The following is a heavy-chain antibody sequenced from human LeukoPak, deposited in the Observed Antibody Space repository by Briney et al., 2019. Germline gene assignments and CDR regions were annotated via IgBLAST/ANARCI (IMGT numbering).Heavy chain of an antibody. CDR1: GYSISSGYY. CDR2: IYHSGST. V-gene: IGHV4-38-2*02. CDR3: ARDRGNLDAFDI. D-gene: IGHD4-23*01. Sequence: SETLSLTCTVSGYSISSGYYWGWIRQPPGKGLEWIGSIYHSGSTYYNPSLKSRVTISVDTSKNQFSLKLSSVTAADTAVYYCARDRGNLDAFDIWGQGTMVTVPS. J-gene: IGHJ3*02.